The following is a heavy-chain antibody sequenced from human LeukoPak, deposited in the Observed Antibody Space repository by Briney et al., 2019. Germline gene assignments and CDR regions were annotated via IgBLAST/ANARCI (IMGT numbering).Heavy chain of an antibody. J-gene: IGHJ5*02. CDR1: GGSISSYY. CDR3: ARSPRYYYDSSGYYINWFDP. CDR2: IYYSGST. V-gene: IGHV4-59*08. Sequence: SETLSLTCTVSGGSISSYYWSWIRQPPGKGLEWIGYIYYSGSTNYNPSLKSRVTISVDTSKNQFSLKLSSVTAADTAVYYCARSPRYYYDSSGYYINWFDPWGQGTLVTVSS. D-gene: IGHD3-22*01.